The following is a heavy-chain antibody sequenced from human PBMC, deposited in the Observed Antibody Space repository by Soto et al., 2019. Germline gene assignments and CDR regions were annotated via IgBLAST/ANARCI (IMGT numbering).Heavy chain of an antibody. D-gene: IGHD2-8*01. V-gene: IGHV4-4*07. CDR2: IYTSGNT. CDR1: GASVTSYY. J-gene: IGHJ6*02. Sequence: QVQLQGSDPRLLKPSETLSLTCTVSGASVTSYYWSWIRQPAGQGLDWIGRIYTSGNTDYNPSLKSRVTLYLETSQNQVSLKLSSVTAADTAIYYCARDGVGPHGMDVWGQGTTVTVSS. CDR3: ARDGVGPHGMDV.